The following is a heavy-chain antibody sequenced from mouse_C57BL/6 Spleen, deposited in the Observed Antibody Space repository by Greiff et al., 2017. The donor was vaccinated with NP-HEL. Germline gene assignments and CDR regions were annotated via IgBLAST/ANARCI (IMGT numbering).Heavy chain of an antibody. J-gene: IGHJ3*01. CDR2: IDPENGDT. V-gene: IGHV14-4*01. Sequence: VQLQQSGAELVRPGASVKLSCTASGFNIKDDYMHWVKQRPEQGLEWIGWIDPENGDTEYASKFQGKATITADTSSNTAYLQLSGLTSEDTAVYYCTTPSNYAYWGQGTLVTVSA. CDR1: GFNIKDDY. CDR3: TTPSNYAY. D-gene: IGHD2-5*01.